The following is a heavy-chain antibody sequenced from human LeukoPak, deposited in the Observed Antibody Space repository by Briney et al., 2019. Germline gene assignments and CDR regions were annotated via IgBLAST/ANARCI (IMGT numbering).Heavy chain of an antibody. Sequence: GGSLRLSCAASGFTFSSSAMSWVRQAPGKGLEWVSNISGSGSGGSTYYADSVKGRFTISRDNSKNTLYLQMNSLRAEDTAVYYCARPRTGTTHWFDPWGQGTLVTVSS. CDR2: ISGSGSGGST. V-gene: IGHV3-23*01. J-gene: IGHJ5*02. CDR3: ARPRTGTTHWFDP. CDR1: GFTFSSSA. D-gene: IGHD1-1*01.